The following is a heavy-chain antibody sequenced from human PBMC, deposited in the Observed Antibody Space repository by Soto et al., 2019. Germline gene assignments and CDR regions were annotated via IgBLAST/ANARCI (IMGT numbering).Heavy chain of an antibody. Sequence: ASVKVSCKASGYTFTGYYMHWVRQAPGQGLEWMGWINPNSGGTNYAQKFQGRVTMTRDTSISTAYMELSRLRSDDTAVYYCARNSRYCSSTSCYYWFDPWGQGTLVTVSS. CDR1: GYTFTGYY. CDR3: ARNSRYCSSTSCYYWFDP. J-gene: IGHJ5*02. D-gene: IGHD2-2*01. V-gene: IGHV1-2*02. CDR2: INPNSGGT.